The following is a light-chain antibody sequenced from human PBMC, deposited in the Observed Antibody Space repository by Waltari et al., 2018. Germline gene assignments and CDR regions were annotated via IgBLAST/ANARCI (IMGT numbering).Light chain of an antibody. CDR3: CSYTGSPHVV. V-gene: IGLV2-23*02. CDR2: EVS. J-gene: IGLJ2*01. CDR1: SSDVGSYNL. Sequence: QSALTQPASVSGSPGQSITISCTGTSSDVGSYNLVSWYQQHPGRAPKLMIYEVSERPSGVSNRFSGSNSGNTASLTISGLQAEDEADYYCCSYTGSPHVVFGGGTKLTVL.